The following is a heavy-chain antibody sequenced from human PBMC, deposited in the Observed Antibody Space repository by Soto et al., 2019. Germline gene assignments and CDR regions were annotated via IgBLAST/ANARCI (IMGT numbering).Heavy chain of an antibody. CDR1: GFTFSSYW. J-gene: IGHJ6*03. D-gene: IGHD6-6*01. V-gene: IGHV3-7*01. CDR2: IKQDGSEK. CDR3: ASGSSSSIWYYYYMDV. Sequence: GGSLRLSCAASGFTFSSYWMSWVRQAPGKGLEWVANIKQDGSEKYYLDSVKGRFTISRDNAKNSLYLQMNSLRAEDTAVYYCASGSSSSIWYYYYMDVWGKGTTVTVSS.